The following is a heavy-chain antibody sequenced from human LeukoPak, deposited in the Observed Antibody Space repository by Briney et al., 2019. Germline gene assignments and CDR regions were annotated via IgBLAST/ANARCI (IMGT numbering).Heavy chain of an antibody. J-gene: IGHJ4*02. CDR2: IRPSTGDT. CDR1: GYTFTSHG. D-gene: IGHD2/OR15-2a*01. CDR3: ARVRDYLLDY. V-gene: IGHV1-18*01. Sequence: GASVKVSCKASGYTFTSHGVTWVRQAPGQGPEWMGWIRPSTGDTDYALNLQGRVTLTTDTSTSTAYMELRSLRSDDTAVYYCARVRDYLLDYWGQGTLVTVSS.